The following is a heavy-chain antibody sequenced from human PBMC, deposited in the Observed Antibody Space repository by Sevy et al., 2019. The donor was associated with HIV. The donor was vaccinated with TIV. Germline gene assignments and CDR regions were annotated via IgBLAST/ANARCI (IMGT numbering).Heavy chain of an antibody. V-gene: IGHV3-30-3*02. D-gene: IGHD3-10*01. CDR2: LSYDDSDE. CDR1: GFIFGTSP. J-gene: IGHJ4*02. Sequence: GGSLRLSCAASGFIFGTSPMHWVRQAPGKGLECVAILSYDDSDENYADSVKGRFTISRDNSKNTLYLQMNSLRTEDTAVYYCAKDDLGSIDYWGQGPLVTVSS. CDR3: AKDDLGSIDY.